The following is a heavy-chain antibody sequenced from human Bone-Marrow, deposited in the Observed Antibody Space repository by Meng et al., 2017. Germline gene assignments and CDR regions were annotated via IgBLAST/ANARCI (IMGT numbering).Heavy chain of an antibody. CDR3: ARGAGIF. J-gene: IGHJ4*02. CDR2: IYSGGST. Sequence: EVKLGEPGGGLVQPGGSLSLSWAASGFTVGSNYMCGVRRAPGKGLEWVSVIYSGGSTYYADSVKGRFTISRDNSKNTLYLQMNSLRAEDTAVYYCARGAGIFGGQGTLVTVSS. D-gene: IGHD6-13*01. V-gene: IGHV3-66*02. CDR1: GFTVGSNY.